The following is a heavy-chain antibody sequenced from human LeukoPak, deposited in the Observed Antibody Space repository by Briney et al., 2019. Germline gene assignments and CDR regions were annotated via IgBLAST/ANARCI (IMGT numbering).Heavy chain of an antibody. J-gene: IGHJ1*01. V-gene: IGHV3-74*01. CDR1: GFTFRTYW. D-gene: IGHD2-15*01. CDR3: ASDSYSPEYFQH. Sequence: PGGSLRLSCAASGFTFRTYWMHWVRQAPGKGLVWVSRINSDGSSTRYADSVKGRFTISRDNAKNTLYLQMNSLRAEDTAVYYCASDSYSPEYFQHWGQGTLVTVSS. CDR2: INSDGSST.